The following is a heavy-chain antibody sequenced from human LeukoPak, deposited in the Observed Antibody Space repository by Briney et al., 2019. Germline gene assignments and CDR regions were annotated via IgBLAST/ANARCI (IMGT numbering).Heavy chain of an antibody. CDR3: AGAPYYYGSGSYYNFLDY. V-gene: IGHV3-11*01. CDR2: ISSSGSTM. CDR1: GYTFSDYY. Sequence: GGSLRLSCAASGYTFSDYYVSWIRQAPGKGLEWVSYISSSGSTMYYADSVKGRFTISRDNAKNSLYLQMHSLRAEDTAVYYCAGAPYYYGSGSYYNFLDYWGQGTLVTVSS. D-gene: IGHD3-10*01. J-gene: IGHJ4*02.